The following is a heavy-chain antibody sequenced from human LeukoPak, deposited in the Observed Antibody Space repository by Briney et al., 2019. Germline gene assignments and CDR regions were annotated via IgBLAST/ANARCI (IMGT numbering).Heavy chain of an antibody. V-gene: IGHV4-38-2*02. J-gene: IGHJ4*02. CDR3: ARDEVEMATIY. Sequence: SSETLSLTCAVSGYSISSGYYWGWIRQPPGKGLEWIGSIYHSGSTYYNPSLKSRVTISVDTSKNQFSLKLSSVTAADTAVYYCARDEVEMATIYWGQGTLVTVSS. CDR1: GYSISSGYY. CDR2: IYHSGST. D-gene: IGHD5-24*01.